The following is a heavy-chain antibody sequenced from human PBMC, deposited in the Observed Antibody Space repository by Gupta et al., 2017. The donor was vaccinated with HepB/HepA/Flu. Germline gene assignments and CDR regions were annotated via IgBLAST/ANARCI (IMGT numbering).Heavy chain of an antibody. V-gene: IGHV4-59*01. CDR2: IYYSGST. CDR3: ARASGICSSTSCEENWFDP. J-gene: IGHJ5*02. Sequence: QVQLQESGPGLVKPSETLSLTCTVSGGSISTYYWSWIRQPPGKGLEWIGYIYYSGSTNYNPSLKSRVTISVDTSKNQFSLKLSSVTAADTAVYYCARASGICSSTSCEENWFDPWGQGTLVTVSS. D-gene: IGHD2-2*01. CDR1: GGSISTYY.